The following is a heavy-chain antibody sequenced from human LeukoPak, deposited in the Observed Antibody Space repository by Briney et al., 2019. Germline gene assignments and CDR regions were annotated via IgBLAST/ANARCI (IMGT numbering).Heavy chain of an antibody. CDR1: GYTFTSYD. V-gene: IGHV1-8*03. J-gene: IGHJ4*02. CDR3: ARRSSSIRGGATFDY. Sequence: GASVKVSCTASGYTFTSYDINWVRQAPGQGLEWMGWMNPNSGNTGYAQTFQGRVTITRNTSISTAYMELSSLRSEDTAVYYCARRSSSIRGGATFDYWGQGTLVTVSS. D-gene: IGHD6-6*01. CDR2: MNPNSGNT.